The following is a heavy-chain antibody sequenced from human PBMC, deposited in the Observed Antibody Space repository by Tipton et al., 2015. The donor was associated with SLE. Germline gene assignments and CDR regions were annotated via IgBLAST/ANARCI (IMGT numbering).Heavy chain of an antibody. CDR3: ARYGWYGLYYFDY. CDR1: GYTFSNYD. D-gene: IGHD6-19*01. V-gene: IGHV1-8*01. Sequence: QSGAEVRKPGASVKVACQASGYTFSNYDINWVRQAPGQGLEWMGWMSPNSGQTGYAQKFQGRLTMTRDTSKNTAYMELRSLRSDDTAVYYCARYGWYGLYYFDYWGQGTLVTVSS. J-gene: IGHJ4*02. CDR2: MSPNSGQT.